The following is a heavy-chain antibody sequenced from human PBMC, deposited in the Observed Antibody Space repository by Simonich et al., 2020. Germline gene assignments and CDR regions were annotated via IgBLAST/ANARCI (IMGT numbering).Heavy chain of an antibody. CDR2: IKNKTDGGTT. D-gene: IGHD2-2*01. J-gene: IGHJ4*02. CDR3: TTEDCSSTSCPDY. V-gene: IGHV3-15*01. CDR1: GFTFSNAW. Sequence: EVQLVESGGGLVKPGGSLRLSCAASGFTFSNAWMSWVRQAPGKGLEWVGRIKNKTDGGTTDYAAPVKGRFTISRDDSKNTLYLQMNSLKTEDTAVYYCTTEDCSSTSCPDYWGQGTLVTVSS.